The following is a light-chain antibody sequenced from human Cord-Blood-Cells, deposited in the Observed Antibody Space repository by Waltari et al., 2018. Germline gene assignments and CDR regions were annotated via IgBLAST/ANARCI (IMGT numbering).Light chain of an antibody. Sequence: SYELHQPPSMSVSPGQTASITRPGDNVREQYACWYQHKPGQSPLLVIYQDSKRPSGIPERFSGSNSGNPATLTISGTQAMDEAEYYCQAWDSSTVVFGGGTKLTVL. V-gene: IGLV3-1*01. J-gene: IGLJ2*01. CDR3: QAWDSSTVV. CDR1: NVREQY. CDR2: QDS.